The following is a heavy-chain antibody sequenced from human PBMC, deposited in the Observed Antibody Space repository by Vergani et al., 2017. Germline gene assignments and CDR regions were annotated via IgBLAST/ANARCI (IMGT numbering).Heavy chain of an antibody. CDR3: ARGWELRYFDWLLPDRNRWYFDL. D-gene: IGHD3-9*01. CDR2: INHSGST. CDR1: GGSFSGYY. J-gene: IGHJ2*01. V-gene: IGHV4-34*01. Sequence: QVQLQQWGAGLLKPSETLSLTCAVYGGSFSGYYWSWIRQPPGKGLEWIGEINHSGSTNYNPSLKSRVTISVDTSKNQFSLKLSSVTAADTAMYYCARGWELRYFDWLLPDRNRWYFDLWGRGTLVTVSS.